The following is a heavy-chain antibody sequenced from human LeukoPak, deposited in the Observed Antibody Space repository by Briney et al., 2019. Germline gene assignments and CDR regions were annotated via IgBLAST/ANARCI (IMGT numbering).Heavy chain of an antibody. V-gene: IGHV4-59*01. J-gene: IGHJ4*02. CDR3: ARLFHPALSGNYPFDY. D-gene: IGHD1-26*01. Sequence: SETLSLTCTVSGGSINSYYWSWIRQPPGKGLEWIAYIYYSGSTSYNPSLKSRVTISVDTSKNQFSLKLNSVTAADTAMYYCARLFHPALSGNYPFDYWGQGTLVTVSS. CDR1: GGSINSYY. CDR2: IYYSGST.